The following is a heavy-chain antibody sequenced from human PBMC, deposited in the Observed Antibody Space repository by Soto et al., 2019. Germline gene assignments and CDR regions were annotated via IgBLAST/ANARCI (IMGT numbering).Heavy chain of an antibody. J-gene: IGHJ6*02. Sequence: PGGSLRLSCAASGFTFSSYGMHWVRQAPGKGLEWVAVISYDGSNKYYADSVKGRFTISRDNSKNTLYLQMNSLRAEDTAVYYCAKDLRRVVRGVTVGMDVWGQGTTVTV. CDR2: ISYDGSNK. CDR3: AKDLRRVVRGVTVGMDV. CDR1: GFTFSSYG. D-gene: IGHD3-10*01. V-gene: IGHV3-30*18.